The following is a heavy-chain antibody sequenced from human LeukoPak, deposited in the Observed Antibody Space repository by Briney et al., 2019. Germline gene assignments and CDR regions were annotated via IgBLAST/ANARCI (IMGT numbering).Heavy chain of an antibody. D-gene: IGHD3-9*01. Sequence: SETLSLTCAVSGGSISSGNWWSWVRQPPGKGLEWIGEIYHSGNTNYNPSLKSRVTISVDWSKNHFSLKLSSVTAADTAVYYCAREGDYDILTGYYFIDSWGQGTLVTVSS. CDR3: AREGDYDILTGYYFIDS. J-gene: IGHJ4*02. V-gene: IGHV4-4*02. CDR1: GGSISSGNW. CDR2: IYHSGNT.